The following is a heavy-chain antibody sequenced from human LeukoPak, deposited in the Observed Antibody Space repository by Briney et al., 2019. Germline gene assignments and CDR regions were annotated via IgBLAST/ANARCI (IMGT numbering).Heavy chain of an antibody. CDR2: VNRDGSGT. J-gene: IGHJ4*02. D-gene: IGHD6-19*01. CDR1: GFTLNNYW. V-gene: IGHV3-74*01. CDR3: ARDRSIGAVADTC. Sequence: GGSLRLSCAASGFTLNNYWMHWVRQAPGKGLVWVSRVNRDGSGTAYADSVKGRFTVSRDNAKNTLYLEMNSLRAEDTAVYYCARDRSIGAVADTCWGQGTLVTVSS.